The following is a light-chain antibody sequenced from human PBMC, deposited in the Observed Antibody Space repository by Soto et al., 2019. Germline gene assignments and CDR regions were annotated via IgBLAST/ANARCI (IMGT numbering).Light chain of an antibody. V-gene: IGLV2-14*01. CDR2: DVH. Sequence: QSALTQPASVSGSPGQSITISCTRTNSDIGGYNYVSWFQQHPDKAPKLMIYDVHGRPSGVYNRFSGSKSCNTAALTISGLHAEDEADYDCSSFTSSGTRVVGTGTKVTVL. CDR3: SSFTSSGTRV. J-gene: IGLJ1*01. CDR1: NSDIGGYNY.